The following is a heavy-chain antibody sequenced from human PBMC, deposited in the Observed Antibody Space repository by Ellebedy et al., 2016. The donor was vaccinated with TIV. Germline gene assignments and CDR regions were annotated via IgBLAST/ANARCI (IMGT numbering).Heavy chain of an antibody. V-gene: IGHV1-69*04. CDR2: IIPLLGMT. D-gene: IGHD5-12*01. Sequence: ASVKVSCKASGGTFSSYGINWVRQAPGQGLECMGRIIPLLGMTNYAQKFQGRVTITADRTTSTVYMDLGSLRYENTALYYCARDWVDGRRSDSDYWGQGTLVTVSS. J-gene: IGHJ4*02. CDR1: GGTFSSYG. CDR3: ARDWVDGRRSDSDY.